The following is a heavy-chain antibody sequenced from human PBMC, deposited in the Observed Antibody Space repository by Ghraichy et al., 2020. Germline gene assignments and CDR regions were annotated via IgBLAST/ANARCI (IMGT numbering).Heavy chain of an antibody. V-gene: IGHV1-3*01. CDR1: GYTFTSYA. Sequence: ASVKVSCKASGYTFTSYAMHWVRQAPGQRLEWMGWINAANGNTIYSQKFQGRVTITRDTSASTAYMDLSSLMSEDTAVYYCARLTRVDSSGWYYFDNWGQGTLVTVSS. CDR2: INAANGNT. J-gene: IGHJ4*02. D-gene: IGHD6-19*01. CDR3: ARLTRVDSSGWYYFDN.